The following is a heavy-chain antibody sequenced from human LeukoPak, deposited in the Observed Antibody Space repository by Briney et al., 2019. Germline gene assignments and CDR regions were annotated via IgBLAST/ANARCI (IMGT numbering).Heavy chain of an antibody. CDR1: GGSISSYY. Sequence: SETLSLTCTVSGGSISSYYWSWIRQPPGKGLEWIGYIYYSGSTNYNPSLKSRVTISVDTSKNQFSLKLSSVTAADTAVYYCARASYDFWSGYRNLGYYYYYYYMDVWGKGTTVTVSS. V-gene: IGHV4-59*01. J-gene: IGHJ6*03. D-gene: IGHD3-3*01. CDR3: ARASYDFWSGYRNLGYYYYYYYMDV. CDR2: IYYSGST.